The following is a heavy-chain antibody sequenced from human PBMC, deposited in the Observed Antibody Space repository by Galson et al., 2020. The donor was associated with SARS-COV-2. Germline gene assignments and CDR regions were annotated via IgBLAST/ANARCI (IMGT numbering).Heavy chain of an antibody. CDR1: GYTFTDYY. V-gene: IGHV1-2*07. CDR2: INPNHGGT. J-gene: IGHJ4*02. CDR3: ARMGALTTLTTYNDY. D-gene: IGHD3-16*01. Sequence: ASVTVSCKAFGYTFTDYYIHWVRQAPGHGLEWMGWINPNHGGTNYAPTFQGRVTMTRDMSITTAFLDLTRLTYDDTAIYYCARMGALTTLTTYNDYWGQGTLVTVPS.